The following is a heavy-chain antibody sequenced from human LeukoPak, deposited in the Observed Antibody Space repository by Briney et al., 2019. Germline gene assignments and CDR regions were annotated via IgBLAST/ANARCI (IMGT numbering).Heavy chain of an antibody. V-gene: IGHV4-34*01. J-gene: IGHJ4*02. Sequence: KPSETLSLTCAVYGGSFSGYYWSWIRQPPGKGLEWIGEINHSGSTNYNPSPKSRVTISVDTSKNQFSLKLSSVTAADTAVYYCARGLGYSYGHRPLDYWGQGTLVTVSS. CDR1: GGSFSGYY. CDR3: ARGLGYSYGHRPLDY. D-gene: IGHD5-18*01. CDR2: INHSGST.